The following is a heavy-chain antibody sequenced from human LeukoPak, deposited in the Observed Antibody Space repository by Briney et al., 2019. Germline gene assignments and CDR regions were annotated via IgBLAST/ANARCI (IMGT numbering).Heavy chain of an antibody. J-gene: IGHJ4*02. D-gene: IGHD3-10*01. Sequence: PGGSLRLSCATSGFTFNDYAMHWVRQIPGKGLEWVSFISWDGGSIYYADSVKGRFTISRDNSKNSLYLQMNSLRAEDTALYYCAKDATGGLLWFGEFDYWGQGTLVTVSS. CDR3: AKDATGGLLWFGEFDY. CDR1: GFTFNDYA. CDR2: ISWDGGSI. V-gene: IGHV3-43D*03.